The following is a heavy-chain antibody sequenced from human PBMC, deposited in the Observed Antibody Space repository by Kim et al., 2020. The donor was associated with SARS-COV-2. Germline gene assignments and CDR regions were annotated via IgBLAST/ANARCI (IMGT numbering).Heavy chain of an antibody. J-gene: IGHJ3*01. D-gene: IGHD1-20*01. CDR3: AGFCTTNNCFKDAFDV. CDR1: ASSFTDYH. Sequence: ASVKVSCKASASSFTDYHLHWLRQAPGQGLEWIGRIDPNSGGTHFARNFQGRVTMTRDTSIGAAYMELSSLRSDDTAVYFCAGFCTTNNCFKDAFDVWGHGTVVTVSS. CDR2: IDPNSGGT. V-gene: IGHV1-2*02.